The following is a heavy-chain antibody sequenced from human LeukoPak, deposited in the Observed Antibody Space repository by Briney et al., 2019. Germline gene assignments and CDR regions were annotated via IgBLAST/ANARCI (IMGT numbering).Heavy chain of an antibody. D-gene: IGHD3-10*01. CDR3: ARDQGFRDYYGSGLRDYFDY. CDR2: ISYDGSNK. J-gene: IGHJ4*02. V-gene: IGHV3-30-3*01. Sequence: GRSLRLSCAASGFTFSSYAMHWVRQAPGKGLEWVAVISYDGSNKYYADSVKGRFTISRDNSKNTLYLQMNSLRAEDTAVYYCARDQGFRDYYGSGLRDYFDYWGQGTLVTVSS. CDR1: GFTFSSYA.